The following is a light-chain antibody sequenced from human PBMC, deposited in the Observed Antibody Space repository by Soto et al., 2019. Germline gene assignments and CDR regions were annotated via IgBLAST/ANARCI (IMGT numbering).Light chain of an antibody. J-gene: IGLJ1*01. V-gene: IGLV1-44*01. CDR1: SSNIGRNT. CDR2: NNN. Sequence: QSVLTQPPSAYGTPGQRVTISCSGGSSNIGRNTVNWYQQVPGTAPKLLIYNNNQRPSGVPDRFSGSKSGTSASLAIIGLQSEDEADYYCAAWDDGLNGSVFGAGTKVTVL. CDR3: AAWDDGLNGSV.